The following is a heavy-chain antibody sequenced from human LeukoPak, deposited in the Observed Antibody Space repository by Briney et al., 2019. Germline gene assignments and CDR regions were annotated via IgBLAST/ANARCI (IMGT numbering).Heavy chain of an antibody. CDR1: GFRFSSQW. D-gene: IGHD6-6*01. CDR3: ARGIHNSCDY. V-gene: IGHV3-7*05. J-gene: IGHJ4*02. Sequence: GGSLRLSCAASGFRFSSQWMNWVRQAPGKGLEWVANINPDGSGKYYVDSVKGRFSISRDSAKSSMYLQMDSLGAEDPAVYYCARGIHNSCDYWGQGALVTVSS. CDR2: INPDGSGK.